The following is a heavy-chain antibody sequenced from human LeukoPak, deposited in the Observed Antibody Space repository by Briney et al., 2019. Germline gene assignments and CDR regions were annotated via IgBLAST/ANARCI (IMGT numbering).Heavy chain of an antibody. V-gene: IGHV1-69*01. D-gene: IGHD3-22*01. CDR3: ARGRSLLPXYYFDX. CDR1: GGTFSSYA. J-gene: IGHJ4*02. CDR2: IIPIFGTA. Sequence: SVKVSCKASGGTFSSYAISWVRQAPGQGLEWMGGIIPIFGTANYAQKFQGRVTITADEPTSTAYMELSSLRSEDTAVYYCARGRSLLPXYYFDXWGQGTLVTVX.